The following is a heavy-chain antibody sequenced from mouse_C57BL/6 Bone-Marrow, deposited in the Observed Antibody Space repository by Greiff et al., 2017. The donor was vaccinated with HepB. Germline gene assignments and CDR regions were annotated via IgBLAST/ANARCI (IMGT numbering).Heavy chain of an antibody. D-gene: IGHD1-1*01. CDR1: GFTFSDYG. J-gene: IGHJ3*01. Sequence: EVQRVESGGGLVKPGGSLKLSCAASGFTFSDYGMHWVRQAPEKGLEWVAYISSGSSTIYYADTVKGRFTISRDNAKNTLFLQMTSLRSEDTAMYYCAGYYGRGSPWFAYWGQGTLVTVSA. CDR3: AGYYGRGSPWFAY. CDR2: ISSGSSTI. V-gene: IGHV5-17*01.